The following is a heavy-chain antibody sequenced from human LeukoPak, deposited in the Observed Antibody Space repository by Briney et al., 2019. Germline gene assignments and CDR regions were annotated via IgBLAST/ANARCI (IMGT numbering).Heavy chain of an antibody. J-gene: IGHJ4*02. D-gene: IGHD2-2*01. Sequence: GGSLRLSCAASGFTFSSYTMNWVRQAPGKGLEWVSSISSSRSYIYNADSVKGRFTISRDNAKNSLYLQMNSLRAEDTAVYYCARDHCSSTSCFPSGTHYSDSWGQGTPVTVSS. V-gene: IGHV3-21*01. CDR1: GFTFSSYT. CDR3: ARDHCSSTSCFPSGTHYSDS. CDR2: ISSSRSYI.